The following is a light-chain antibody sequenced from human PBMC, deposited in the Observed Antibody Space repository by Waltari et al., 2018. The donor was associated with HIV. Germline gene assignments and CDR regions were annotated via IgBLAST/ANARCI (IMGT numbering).Light chain of an antibody. CDR3: RQSDSLPYS. CDR1: QSLGTS. J-gene: IGKJ2*03. V-gene: IGKV6-21*01. CDR2: YFS. Sequence: ELVLTQSPDFQSVTPKEKVTITCRASQSLGTSLHWFQQKADQSPKLLIKYFSQPFSGVSSRFSGSGSRPVFNLTINSLEAEDAATCYCRQSDSLPYSFGQGTKLRI.